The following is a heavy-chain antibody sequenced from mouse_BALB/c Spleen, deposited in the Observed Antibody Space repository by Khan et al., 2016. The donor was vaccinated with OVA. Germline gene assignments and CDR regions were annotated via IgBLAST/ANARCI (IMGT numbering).Heavy chain of an antibody. J-gene: IGHJ3*01. D-gene: IGHD1-2*01. CDR2: IYPGSDTT. CDR1: GYTFTEFV. CDR3: VSVGLTTAPFAY. V-gene: IGHV1-77*01. Sequence: QVQLQQSGPELVKPGASVKMSCKASGYTFTEFVISWVKRKAGQGLEWIGEIYPGSDTTYYYEKFKGKATLTADKSSNTAYMQLTSLTSEDSAVYFCVSVGLTTAPFAYWGQGTLVTVS.